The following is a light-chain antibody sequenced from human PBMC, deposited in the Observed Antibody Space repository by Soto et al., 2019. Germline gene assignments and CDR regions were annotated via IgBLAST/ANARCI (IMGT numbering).Light chain of an antibody. J-gene: IGKJ1*01. V-gene: IGKV3-20*01. CDR3: QQYGSSPT. CDR2: GAS. CDR1: QSVSSSY. Sequence: EIVLTQYPGTLSLSPGERATLSCRASQSVSSSYLAWYQQKPGQAPRLLICGASSRATGIPDRFSGSGSGTDFTLTISRLEPEDFAVYYCQQYGSSPTFGQGTKVDIK.